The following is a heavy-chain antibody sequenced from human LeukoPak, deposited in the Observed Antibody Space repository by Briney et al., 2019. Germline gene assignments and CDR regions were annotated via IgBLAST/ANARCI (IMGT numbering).Heavy chain of an antibody. J-gene: IGHJ3*02. V-gene: IGHV1-2*02. CDR2: INPNSGGT. Sequence: GESLKISCQASGYTFTGYYMHWVRQAPGKGLEWMGWINPNSGGTNYAQKFQGRVTMTRDTSISTAYMELSRLRSDDTAVYYCARWATGYYKRAFDIWGQGTMVTVSS. CDR3: ARWATGYYKRAFDI. CDR1: GYTFTGYY. D-gene: IGHD3-9*01.